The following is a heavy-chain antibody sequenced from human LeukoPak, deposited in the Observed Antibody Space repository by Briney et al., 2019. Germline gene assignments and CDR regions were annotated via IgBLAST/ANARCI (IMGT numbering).Heavy chain of an antibody. Sequence: GGSLRLSCAASGFTFSSYSINWVRQAPGKRLEWVSSISSSSSYIYYADSVKGRFTISRDNAKNSLYLQMNSLRAEDTAVYYCARDLSIAAAGTVDYWGQGTLVTVSS. J-gene: IGHJ4*02. CDR1: GFTFSSYS. D-gene: IGHD6-13*01. V-gene: IGHV3-21*01. CDR2: ISSSSSYI. CDR3: ARDLSIAAAGTVDY.